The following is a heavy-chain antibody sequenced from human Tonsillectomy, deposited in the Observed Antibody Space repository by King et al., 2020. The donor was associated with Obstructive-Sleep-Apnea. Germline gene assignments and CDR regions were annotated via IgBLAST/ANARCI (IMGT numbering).Heavy chain of an antibody. CDR1: GGTFSSYV. Sequence: EQLVQSGAEVKKPGSSVKVSCKASGGTFSSYVISWVRQAPGQGLEWRGGIIPIFGRTNYAQKFQGRVTMTADESTSTAYLELGSLGSADRAVYYCARSGGGFDAFDMWGQGTMVTASS. CDR3: ARSGGGFDAFDM. V-gene: IGHV1-69*01. D-gene: IGHD2-15*01. CDR2: IIPIFGRT. J-gene: IGHJ3*02.